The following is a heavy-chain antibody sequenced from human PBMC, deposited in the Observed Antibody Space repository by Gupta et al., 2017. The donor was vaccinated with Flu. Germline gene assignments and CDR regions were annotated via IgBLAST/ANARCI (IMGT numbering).Heavy chain of an antibody. V-gene: IGHV3-7*01. Sequence: EEQLVESGGGLVQPGGSLRLSCVVSGCTFRSYWMDWVRQAPGKGLEWVANIAADDSVKNYADSVKGRFTISRDDAKNSLYLQMNSLRAEDTAVYYCARNRGWQQFDYWGQGALVTVSS. CDR3: ARNRGWQQFDY. CDR2: IAADDSVK. CDR1: GCTFRSYW. J-gene: IGHJ4*02. D-gene: IGHD5-24*01.